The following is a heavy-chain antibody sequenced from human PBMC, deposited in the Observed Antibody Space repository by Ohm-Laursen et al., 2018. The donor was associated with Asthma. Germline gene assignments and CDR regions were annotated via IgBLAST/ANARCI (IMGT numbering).Heavy chain of an antibody. J-gene: IGHJ3*02. CDR2: ISSDGSNQ. Sequence: SLRLSCTASGFTFSSYGMHWVRQAPGKGLEWVAVISSDGSNQYYGDSVKGRFTISRDNSKNTLYLQMNSLRAEDTAVYYCAKDSIEYSGSYHDAFDIWGQGTMVTVSS. CDR3: AKDSIEYSGSYHDAFDI. CDR1: GFTFSSYG. V-gene: IGHV3-30*18. D-gene: IGHD1-26*01.